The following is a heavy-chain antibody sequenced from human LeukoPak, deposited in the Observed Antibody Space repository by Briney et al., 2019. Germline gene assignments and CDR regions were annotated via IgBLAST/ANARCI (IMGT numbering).Heavy chain of an antibody. J-gene: IGHJ4*02. Sequence: GGSLRLSCAAAGFTFSDYYMSWLRQAPGKGLGWVSYISSSSSYTNYADSVKGRFTISRDNAKNSLYLQMNSLRAEDTAVYYCARAPESPVLLWFGEPHQFDYWGQGTLVTVSS. CDR1: GFTFSDYY. CDR2: ISSSSSYT. D-gene: IGHD3-10*01. CDR3: ARAPESPVLLWFGEPHQFDY. V-gene: IGHV3-11*06.